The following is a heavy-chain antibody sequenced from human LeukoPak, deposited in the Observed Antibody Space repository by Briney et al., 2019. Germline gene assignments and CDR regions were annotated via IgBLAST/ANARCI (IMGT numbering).Heavy chain of an antibody. CDR2: IYYSGST. CDR3: ARLPLVVVTAISVDYFDY. CDR1: GGSISSSSYY. J-gene: IGHJ4*02. Sequence: SETLSLTCTVSGGSISSSSYYWGWIRQPPGKGLEWIGSIYYSGSTYYNPSLKSRVTISVDTSKNQFSLKLSSVTAADTAVYYCARLPLVVVTAISVDYFDYWGQGTLVTVSS. V-gene: IGHV4-39*01. D-gene: IGHD2-21*02.